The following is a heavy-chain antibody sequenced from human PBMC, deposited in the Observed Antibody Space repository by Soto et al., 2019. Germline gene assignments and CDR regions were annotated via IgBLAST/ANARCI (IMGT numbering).Heavy chain of an antibody. V-gene: IGHV1-69*01. CDR2: IIPIFGTA. Sequence: QVQLVQSGAEVKKPGSSVKVSCKASGVTFSSYSISWVRQAPGQGLEWMGGIIPIFGTANYAQKFQGRVTITADESTSTAYMVLRSLRSEDTVVYYCARVLHSTYYYCYGMDVWGQGTTVTVSS. J-gene: IGHJ6*02. D-gene: IGHD2-15*01. CDR3: ARVLHSTYYYCYGMDV. CDR1: GVTFSSYS.